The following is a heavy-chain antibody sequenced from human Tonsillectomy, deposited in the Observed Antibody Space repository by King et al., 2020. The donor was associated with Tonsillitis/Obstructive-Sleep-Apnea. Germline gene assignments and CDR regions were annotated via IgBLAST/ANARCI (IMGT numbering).Heavy chain of an antibody. CDR1: GFTFSSYS. V-gene: IGHV3-48*02. Sequence: VQLVESGGGLVQPGGSLRLSCAASGFTFSSYSMNWFRQAPGKGLEWLSYISSSSTTIYSADSLKGRFTISRDNAKNSLYLQMNSLRDEDTAVYYCARDRYRTTGTSPDAFDIWGQGTMVTVSS. J-gene: IGHJ3*02. CDR2: ISSSSTTI. D-gene: IGHD1-1*01. CDR3: ARDRYRTTGTSPDAFDI.